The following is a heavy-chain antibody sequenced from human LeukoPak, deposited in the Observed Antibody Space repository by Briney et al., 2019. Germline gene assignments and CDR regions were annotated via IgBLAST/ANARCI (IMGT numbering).Heavy chain of an antibody. Sequence: PGGSLRLSCTTSGFSFNTYSMSWVRQAPGKGLEWVSAINDDTPYYTDSVKGRFTISRDNAKNSLYLQMNSLRAEDTALYYCAKDIGSGSFEYFQHWGQGTLVTVSS. CDR3: AKDIGSGSFEYFQH. V-gene: IGHV3-20*04. CDR2: INDDTP. J-gene: IGHJ1*01. D-gene: IGHD1-26*01. CDR1: GFSFNTYS.